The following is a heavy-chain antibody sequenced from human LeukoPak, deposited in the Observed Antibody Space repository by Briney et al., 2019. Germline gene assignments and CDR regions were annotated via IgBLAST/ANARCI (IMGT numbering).Heavy chain of an antibody. CDR3: AGAARPWYFDY. Sequence: GGSLSLSCAASGFTFSSNAMSWVGQAPGKGLEWVSAISGSGDSTYYGDSVKGRFTISRDTSKNTLYLQMNSLRAEDTAVYYCAGAARPWYFDYWGQGTQVTVSS. V-gene: IGHV3-23*01. J-gene: IGHJ4*02. D-gene: IGHD6-6*01. CDR1: GFTFSSNA. CDR2: ISGSGDST.